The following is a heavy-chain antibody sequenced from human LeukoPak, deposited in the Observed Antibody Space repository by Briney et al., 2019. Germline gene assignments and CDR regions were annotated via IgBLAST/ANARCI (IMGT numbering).Heavy chain of an antibody. J-gene: IGHJ3*02. CDR2: IYYSGTT. D-gene: IGHD6-25*01. Sequence: SETLSLTCTVSGGSISTSSHYWGWIRQSPATGLEWIGSIYYSGTTYYNLSLGSRLTISVNTSKNQFSLNVTSVTATDTAIYYCARHVRRLNDGFDIWGQGTMVTVSS. CDR1: GGSISTSSHY. CDR3: ARHVRRLNDGFDI. V-gene: IGHV4-39*01.